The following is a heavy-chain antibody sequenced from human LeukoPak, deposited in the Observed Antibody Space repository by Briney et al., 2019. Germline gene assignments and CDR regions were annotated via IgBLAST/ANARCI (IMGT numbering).Heavy chain of an antibody. CDR1: GYTFTSYG. CDR3: ARGQDSSGYYFWFDS. V-gene: IGHV1-2*02. J-gene: IGHJ5*01. Sequence: ASVKVSCKASGYTFTSYGISWVRQAPGQGLEWMGWINPNSGGTNYAQKFQGRVTMTRDTSISTAYMELSRLRSDDTAVYYCARGQDSSGYYFWFDSWGQGTLVTVSS. D-gene: IGHD3-22*01. CDR2: INPNSGGT.